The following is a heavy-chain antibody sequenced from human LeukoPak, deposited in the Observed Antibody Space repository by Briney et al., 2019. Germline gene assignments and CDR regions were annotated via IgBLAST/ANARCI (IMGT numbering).Heavy chain of an antibody. CDR3: ARGPSGYSYGRLYYYYGMDV. J-gene: IGHJ6*02. CDR1: GGSISSYY. Sequence: SETLSLTCTVSGGSISSYYWNWIRQPPGKGLEWIGYIFYSVNTNYNPSLKSRATISIDTSKNQFSLKLSSVTAADTAVYYCARGPSGYSYGRLYYYYGMDVWGQGTTVTVSS. V-gene: IGHV4-59*12. CDR2: IFYSVNT. D-gene: IGHD5-18*01.